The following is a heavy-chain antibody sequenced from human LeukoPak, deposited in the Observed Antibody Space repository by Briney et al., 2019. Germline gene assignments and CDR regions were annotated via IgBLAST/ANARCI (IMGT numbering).Heavy chain of an antibody. CDR3: ARVGSGSYYFDY. CDR2: IIPIFGTA. J-gene: IGHJ4*02. Sequence: ASVKVSCKASGGTFSSYAISWVRQAPGQGLEWMGGIIPIFGTANYAQKFQGRVTITADKSTSTAYMELSSLRSEDTAVYYCARVGSGSYYFDYWGRGTLVTVSS. V-gene: IGHV1-69*06. D-gene: IGHD3-10*01. CDR1: GGTFSSYA.